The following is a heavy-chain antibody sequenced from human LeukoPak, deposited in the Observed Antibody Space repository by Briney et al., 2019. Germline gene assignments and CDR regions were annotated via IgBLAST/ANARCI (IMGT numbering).Heavy chain of an antibody. V-gene: IGHV3-23*01. J-gene: IGHJ4*02. CDR1: GFTFSNYA. D-gene: IGHD3-10*01. CDR2: ISGSGGST. CDR3: AKDHGYYYGSGSYYKEFDY. Sequence: PGRSLRLPCAASGFTFSNYAIHWVRQAPGKGLEWVSSISGSGGSTYYADSVKGRFTISRDNSKNTLYLQMNSLRAEDTAVYYCAKDHGYYYGSGSYYKEFDYWGQGTLVTVSS.